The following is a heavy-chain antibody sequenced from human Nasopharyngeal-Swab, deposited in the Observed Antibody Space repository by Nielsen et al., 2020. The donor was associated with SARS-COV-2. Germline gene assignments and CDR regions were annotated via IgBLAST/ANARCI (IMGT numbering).Heavy chain of an antibody. CDR1: GGSISSGGYY. CDR3: ARGRYTAWSTSYYFDY. Sequence: SETLSLTCTVSGGSISSGGYYWSWIRQHPGKGLEWIGYIHYSGSTYYNPSLKSRVTISVDTSKNQFSLKLTSVTAADTAVFFYARGRYTAWSTSYYFDYWGQGTLVTVSS. CDR2: IHYSGST. J-gene: IGHJ4*02. V-gene: IGHV4-31*03. D-gene: IGHD5-18*01.